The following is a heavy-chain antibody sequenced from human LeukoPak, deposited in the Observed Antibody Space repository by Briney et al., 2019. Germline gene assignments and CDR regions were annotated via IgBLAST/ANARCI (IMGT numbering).Heavy chain of an antibody. V-gene: IGHV3-30*09. J-gene: IGHJ4*02. Sequence: QPGRSLRLSCAASGFTFSSYAIHWVRQAPGKGLEWVSLISFDGSNKYYADSVKVRFAISRDNSKNTLYLQMNSLRPEDTAVYYCARGNGLSSGWYEFDIWGQGALVAVSS. CDR1: GFTFSSYA. CDR3: ARGNGLSSGWYEFDI. CDR2: ISFDGSNK. D-gene: IGHD6-19*01.